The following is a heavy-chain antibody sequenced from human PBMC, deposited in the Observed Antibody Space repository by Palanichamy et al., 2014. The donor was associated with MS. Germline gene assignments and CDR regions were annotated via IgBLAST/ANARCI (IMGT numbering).Heavy chain of an antibody. CDR1: DSPLVTML. Sequence: SGGGLGAARAVPRDSPVELLDSPLVTMLWAGSARLQGRDWSGLGSLDIKVWGGRTEYAASVNGRFTISRDDPRSIAYLQLNSLITEDTAVYYCSRGITYPGVKYYFDYWGQGALVTVSS. V-gene: IGHV3-49*03. CDR3: SRGITYPGVKYYFDY. J-gene: IGHJ4*02. CDR2: LDIKVWGGRT. D-gene: IGHD3-10*01.